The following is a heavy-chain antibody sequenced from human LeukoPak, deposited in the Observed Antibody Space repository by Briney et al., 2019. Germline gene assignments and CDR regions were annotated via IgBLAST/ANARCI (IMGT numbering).Heavy chain of an antibody. Sequence: ASVKVSCKASGYTFTSYDINWARQATGQGLEWMGWMNPNSGNTGYAQKFQGRVTMTRNTSISTAYMELSSLRSEDTAVYYCARGSGIQLWFNYYYYMDVWGKGTTVTVSS. J-gene: IGHJ6*03. CDR3: ARGSGIQLWFNYYYYMDV. V-gene: IGHV1-8*01. CDR2: MNPNSGNT. D-gene: IGHD5-18*01. CDR1: GYTFTSYD.